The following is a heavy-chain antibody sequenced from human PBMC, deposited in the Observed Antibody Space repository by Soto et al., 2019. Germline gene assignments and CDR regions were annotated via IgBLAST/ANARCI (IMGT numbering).Heavy chain of an antibody. Sequence: EVQLLESGGGLVQPGGSLRLSCAASGFTFSSYAMSWVRQAPGKGLEWVSAINISVGNTYYADSVKGRFTLSRDNSKNTLYVQMSSLRAEDTAVYYCATAFSRGWFYFDYWGQGSLVTVSS. CDR1: GFTFSSYA. D-gene: IGHD6-19*01. V-gene: IGHV3-23*01. CDR3: ATAFSRGWFYFDY. J-gene: IGHJ4*02. CDR2: INISVGNT.